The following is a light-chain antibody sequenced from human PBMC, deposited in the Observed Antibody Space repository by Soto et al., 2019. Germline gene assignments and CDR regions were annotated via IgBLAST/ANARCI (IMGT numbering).Light chain of an antibody. CDR3: SSYTSSSGYVV. CDR1: SSDVGGYNY. Sequence: QSVLTHPASVSGSPGQSITISCTGTSSDVGGYNYVSWYQQQPGQVPKVLIYEVRKRPSGVSNRFSGSKSGNTGSLTISGLQAEDEADYSCSSYTSSSGYVVFGGGTKVTVI. V-gene: IGLV2-14*01. CDR2: EVR. J-gene: IGLJ2*01.